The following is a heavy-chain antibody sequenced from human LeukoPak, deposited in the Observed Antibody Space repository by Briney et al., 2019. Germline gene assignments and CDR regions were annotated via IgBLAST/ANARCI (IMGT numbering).Heavy chain of an antibody. V-gene: IGHV4-38-2*01. CDR2: ICHSGST. Sequence: AETLSLTCAVSGYSISSGYYWGWIRQPPGKGLEWIGSICHSGSTYYNPSLKSRVTISGDTSKNQVSLKLSSVTAADTAVYYCARRRDGYTPRYYFVYWGQGTLVTVSS. CDR1: GYSISSGYY. J-gene: IGHJ4*02. D-gene: IGHD5-24*01. CDR3: ARRRDGYTPRYYFVY.